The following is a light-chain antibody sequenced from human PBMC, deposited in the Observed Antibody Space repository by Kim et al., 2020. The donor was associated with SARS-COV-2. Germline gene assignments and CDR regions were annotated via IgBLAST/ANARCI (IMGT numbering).Light chain of an antibody. Sequence: EPASNSCRSSQSLLHSNGYNYLDWYLQKPGQSPQLLIYLGSNRASGVPDRFSGSGSGTDFTLKISRVEAEDVGVYYCMQALQTPRFGQGTKLEI. CDR3: MQALQTPR. CDR2: LGS. CDR1: QSLLHSNGYNY. J-gene: IGKJ2*03. V-gene: IGKV2-28*01.